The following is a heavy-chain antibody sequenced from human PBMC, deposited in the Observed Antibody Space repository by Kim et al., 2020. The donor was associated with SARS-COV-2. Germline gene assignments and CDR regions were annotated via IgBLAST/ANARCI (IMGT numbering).Heavy chain of an antibody. V-gene: IGHV4-59*13. CDR2: IYYSGST. CDR1: GGSISSYY. CDR3: ARERIVVVPAASGGDYYYGMDV. J-gene: IGHJ6*02. D-gene: IGHD2-2*01. Sequence: SETLSLTCTVSGGSISSYYWSWIRQPPGKGLEWIGYIYYSGSTNYNPSLKSRVTISVDTSKNQFSLKLSSVTAADTAVYYCARERIVVVPAASGGDYYYGMDVLGQGSTVTVSS.